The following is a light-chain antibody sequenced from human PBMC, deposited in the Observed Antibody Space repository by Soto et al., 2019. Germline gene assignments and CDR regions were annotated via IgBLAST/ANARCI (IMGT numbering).Light chain of an antibody. J-gene: IGKJ1*01. CDR1: QSVSSN. Sequence: EIVLTQSPATLSLSPGERATLSCRASQSVSSNLAWYQQKGGQAPRLLIYGASTRATGIPARFSGSGSGTEFTLTISSLQSEDFAVYFCQQFNNCPQTFGHGTKV. CDR3: QQFNNCPQT. CDR2: GAS. V-gene: IGKV3-15*01.